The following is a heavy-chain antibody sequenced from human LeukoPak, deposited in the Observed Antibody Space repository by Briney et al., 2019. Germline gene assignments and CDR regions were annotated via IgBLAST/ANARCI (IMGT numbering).Heavy chain of an antibody. J-gene: IGHJ4*02. D-gene: IGHD3/OR15-3a*01. CDR3: ARAPRVGLHIDY. Sequence: SETLSLTCAVYGGSFSGYYWSWIRQPPGKGLEWIGEINHSGSTNYNPSLKSRVTISVDTSKNQFSLKLSSVTAADTAVYYCARAPRVGLHIDYWGQGTLVTVSS. CDR2: INHSGST. V-gene: IGHV4-34*01. CDR1: GGSFSGYY.